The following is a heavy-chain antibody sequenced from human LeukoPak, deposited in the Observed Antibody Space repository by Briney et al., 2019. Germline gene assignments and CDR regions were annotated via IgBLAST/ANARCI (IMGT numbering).Heavy chain of an antibody. J-gene: IGHJ3*02. Sequence: SETLSLTCTVSGGSISSYYWSWIRQPPGKGLEWIGYIYYRGSTNYNPSLKSRVAISVDTSKNQFSLKLSSVTAADTAVYYCARVGSGSRFDAFDIWGQGTMVTVSS. CDR2: IYYRGST. CDR1: GGSISSYY. CDR3: ARVGSGSRFDAFDI. V-gene: IGHV4-59*01. D-gene: IGHD1-26*01.